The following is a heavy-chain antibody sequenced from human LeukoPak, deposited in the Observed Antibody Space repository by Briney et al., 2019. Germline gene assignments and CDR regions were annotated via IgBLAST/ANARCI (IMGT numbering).Heavy chain of an antibody. J-gene: IGHJ4*02. CDR3: ARDSIRQQLYYFDY. V-gene: IGHV3-48*03. D-gene: IGHD6-13*01. CDR2: ISNSGNTI. CDR1: GFTFSSYE. Sequence: GGSLRLSCAASGFTFSSYEMNWVRQAPGKGLEWVSYISNSGNTIYYADSVKGRFTIFRDNAKNSLYLQMNSLRVEDTAVYYCARDSIRQQLYYFDYWGQGTLVTVSS.